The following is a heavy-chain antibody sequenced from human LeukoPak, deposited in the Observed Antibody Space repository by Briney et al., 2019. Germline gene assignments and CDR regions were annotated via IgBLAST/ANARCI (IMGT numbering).Heavy chain of an antibody. D-gene: IGHD1-14*01. J-gene: IGHJ4*02. V-gene: IGHV1-2*06. CDR3: VIHNRGYYFDY. Sequence: ASVKVSCKASGYTFTGYYMHWVRQAPGQGLEWMGRINPNSGGTNYAQKFQGRVTVTRDTSISTAYMELSRLRSDDTAVYYCVIHNRGYYFDYRGQGTLVTVSS. CDR2: INPNSGGT. CDR1: GYTFTGYY.